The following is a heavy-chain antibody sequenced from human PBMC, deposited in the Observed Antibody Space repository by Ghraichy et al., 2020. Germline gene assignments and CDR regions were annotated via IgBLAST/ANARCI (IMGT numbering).Heavy chain of an antibody. V-gene: IGHV3-23*01. CDR2: ISGVGSTA. J-gene: IGHJ4*02. D-gene: IGHD1-26*01. CDR3: AKDDYSGSSILLFDC. CDR1: GFTFSSYA. Sequence: GGSLRLSCVASGFTFSSYAMTWFRQAPGKGLAWVAAISGVGSTAYYVESVKGRFTISRDNSKNTLDLQMNSLRAEDTAMYYFAKDDYSGSSILLFDCGGQGTLVTVSS.